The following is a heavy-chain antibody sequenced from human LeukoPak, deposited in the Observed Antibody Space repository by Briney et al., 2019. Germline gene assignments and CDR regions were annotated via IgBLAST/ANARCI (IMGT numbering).Heavy chain of an antibody. CDR1: GFTFSDYY. CDR3: ARLHRARVGAPFDY. D-gene: IGHD1-26*01. Sequence: PGGSLRLSCAASGFTFSDYYMSWIRQAPGKGLEWVSYISSSGSPIYYADSVKGRFTISRDNTKNSLYLQMNSLRADDTAVYYCARLHRARVGAPFDYWGQGTLVTVSS. J-gene: IGHJ4*02. CDR2: ISSSGSPI. V-gene: IGHV3-11*01.